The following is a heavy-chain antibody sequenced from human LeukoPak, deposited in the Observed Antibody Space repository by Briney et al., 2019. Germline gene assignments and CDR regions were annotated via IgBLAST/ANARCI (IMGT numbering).Heavy chain of an antibody. Sequence: GGSLRLSCAASGFTFSSYEMNWVRQAPGKGLEWVSYISSSGSTIYYADSVKGRFTISRDNAKNSLYLQMNSLRAEDTAVYYCARETLQHYYGPGSYYPYYYYYMDVWGKGTTVTISS. CDR3: ARETLQHYYGPGSYYPYYYYYMDV. CDR2: ISSSGSTI. CDR1: GFTFSSYE. V-gene: IGHV3-48*03. J-gene: IGHJ6*03. D-gene: IGHD3-10*01.